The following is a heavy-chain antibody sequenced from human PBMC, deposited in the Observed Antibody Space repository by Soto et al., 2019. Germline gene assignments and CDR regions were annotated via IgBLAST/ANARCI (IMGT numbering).Heavy chain of an antibody. V-gene: IGHV1-3*01. D-gene: IGHD1-26*01. J-gene: IGHJ6*02. CDR1: GYTFTSYA. CDR3: ARYRKQWELLGYYYGMDV. Sequence: ASVKVSCKASGYTFTSYAMHWVRQAPGHRLEWMGWINAGNGNTKYSQKFQGRVTITRDTAASTAYMELSSLRSEDTAVYYCARYRKQWELLGYYYGMDVWGQGTTVTVSS. CDR2: INAGNGNT.